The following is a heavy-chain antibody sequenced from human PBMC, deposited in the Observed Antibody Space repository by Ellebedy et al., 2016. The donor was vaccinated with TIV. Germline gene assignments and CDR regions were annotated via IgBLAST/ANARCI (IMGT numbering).Heavy chain of an antibody. Sequence: SETLSLTCTVSGGSISSSFYQWGWIRQPPGKGLEWVGSIYHSETTYYNPSLKSRVTISVDTSKNQFSLKLSSVTAADTAVYYCAREVFGYSYGVWGQGTLVTVSS. V-gene: IGHV4-39*07. CDR3: AREVFGYSYGV. CDR2: IYHSETT. CDR1: GGSISSSFYQ. D-gene: IGHD5-18*01. J-gene: IGHJ1*01.